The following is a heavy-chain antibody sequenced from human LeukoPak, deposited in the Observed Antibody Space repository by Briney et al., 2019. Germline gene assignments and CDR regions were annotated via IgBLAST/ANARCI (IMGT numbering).Heavy chain of an antibody. Sequence: GGSLRLSCAASGFTVSDTYMSWVRQAPGKGLEWVPFIYSAGSTYYADSVKGRFTISRDNSKNTLYLQMNSLRAEDTAVYYCARDERSYDGSGRLIAEYFQHWGQGTLVTVSS. V-gene: IGHV3-53*01. CDR2: IYSAGST. D-gene: IGHD3-22*01. CDR3: ARDERSYDGSGRLIAEYFQH. CDR1: GFTVSDTY. J-gene: IGHJ1*01.